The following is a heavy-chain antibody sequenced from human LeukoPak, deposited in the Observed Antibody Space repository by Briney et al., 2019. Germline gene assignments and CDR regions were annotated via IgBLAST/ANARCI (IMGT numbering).Heavy chain of an antibody. D-gene: IGHD5-18*01. CDR2: INPNSGGT. CDR3: ATLYSYGYFDY. V-gene: IGHV1-2*06. J-gene: IGHJ4*02. Sequence: VASVKVSCKASGYTFTGYYMHWVRQAPGQGLEWMGRINPNSGGTNYAQKFQGRVTMTRDTSISTAYMELNRLRSDDTAVYYCATLYSYGYFDYWGQGTLVTVSS. CDR1: GYTFTGYY.